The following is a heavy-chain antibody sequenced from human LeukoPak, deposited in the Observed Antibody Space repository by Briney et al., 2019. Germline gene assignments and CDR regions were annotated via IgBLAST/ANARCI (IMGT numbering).Heavy chain of an antibody. V-gene: IGHV1-3*03. J-gene: IGHJ4*02. CDR3: EXXXXXXXXTXXXXDY. Sequence: FTXYAVQWVRQAPGQRLEGMGWIDAGNGRTKXSQDFQGRVTITRDTSASSAYMELRSLRSDDMAVYYCEXXXXXXXXTXXXXDYWGQXTXVTVSS. CDR2: IDAGNGRT. CDR1: FTXYA.